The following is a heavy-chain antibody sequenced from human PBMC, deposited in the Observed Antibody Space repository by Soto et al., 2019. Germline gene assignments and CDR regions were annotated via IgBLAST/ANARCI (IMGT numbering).Heavy chain of an antibody. CDR2: IYYSGST. J-gene: IGHJ6*03. CDR1: GGSISSYY. Sequence: PSETLSLTCTVSGGSISSYYWSWIRQPPGKGLEWIGYIYYSGSTNYNPSLKSRVTISVDTSKNQFSLKLSSVTAADTAVYYCARAEVVVAATQSYDYYYYMDVWGKGTTVTVSS. CDR3: ARAEVVVAATQSYDYYYYMDV. D-gene: IGHD2-15*01. V-gene: IGHV4-59*01.